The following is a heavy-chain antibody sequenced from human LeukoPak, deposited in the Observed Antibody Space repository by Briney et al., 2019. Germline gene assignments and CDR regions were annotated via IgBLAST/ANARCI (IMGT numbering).Heavy chain of an antibody. CDR2: INSDGSST. J-gene: IGHJ6*03. D-gene: IGHD5-18*01. CDR1: GFTFSSYW. CDR3: AKDIGWIQLWFRPMDV. V-gene: IGHV3-74*01. Sequence: PGGSLRLSCAASGFTFSSYWMHWVRQAPGKGLVWVSRINSDGSSTNYADPVKGRFTISRDNSKNTLYLQMNSLRAEDTAVYYCAKDIGWIQLWFRPMDVWGKGTTVTVSS.